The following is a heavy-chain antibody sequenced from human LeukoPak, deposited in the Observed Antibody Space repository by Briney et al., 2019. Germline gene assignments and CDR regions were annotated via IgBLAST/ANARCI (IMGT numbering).Heavy chain of an antibody. Sequence: PSETLSLTCTVSGNSISSGYYWGWIRQPPGKGLEWIGEINHGGSTNYNLSLKSRVTISIDTSRNQFSLRLSSVTAADTAVYYCARGSIAAAWGAFDIWGQGTMVTVSS. J-gene: IGHJ3*02. CDR1: GNSISSGYY. CDR3: ARGSIAAAWGAFDI. CDR2: INHGGST. D-gene: IGHD6-13*01. V-gene: IGHV4-38-2*02.